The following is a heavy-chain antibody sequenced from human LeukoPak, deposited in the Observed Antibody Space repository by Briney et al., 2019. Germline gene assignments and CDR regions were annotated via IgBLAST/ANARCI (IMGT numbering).Heavy chain of an antibody. V-gene: IGHV5-51*01. CDR3: ASTSRLGSNDAFDI. CDR2: IYPGDSNT. Sequence: GESLKISCKGSGYSFTSSWIAWVRQMPGKGLEWMGIIYPGDSNTRYSPSFQGQVTISADKSITTAHLQWSSLKASDTAMYYCASTSRLGSNDAFDIWGRGTMVTVSS. D-gene: IGHD7-27*01. CDR1: GYSFTSSW. J-gene: IGHJ3*02.